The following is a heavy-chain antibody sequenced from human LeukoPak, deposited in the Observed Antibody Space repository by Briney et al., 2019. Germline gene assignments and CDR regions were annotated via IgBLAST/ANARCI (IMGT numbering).Heavy chain of an antibody. CDR3: ARDIVAAHGAFDI. CDR2: VYYSGST. CDR1: GASITTYY. V-gene: IGHV4-59*13. Sequence: SEPLSLTCTVSGASITTYYWSWFRQPPGKGLEWIGYVYYSGSTNYNPYLKSRVTISVDTSKNQFSLKLSSVTAADTAVHYCARDIVAAHGAFDIWGQGTMVTVSS. D-gene: IGHD1-26*01. J-gene: IGHJ3*02.